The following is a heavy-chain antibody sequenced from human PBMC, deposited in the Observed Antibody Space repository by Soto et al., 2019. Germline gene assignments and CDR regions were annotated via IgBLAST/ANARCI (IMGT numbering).Heavy chain of an antibody. Sequence: SETLSLTCTVSGGSISSGGYYWSWIRQHPGKGLEWIGYIYYSGSTYYNPSLKSRVTISVDTSKNQFSLKLSSVTAADTAVYYCARGSTTVTISNWFDPWGQGTLVTVSS. V-gene: IGHV4-31*03. CDR1: GGSISSGGYY. CDR3: ARGSTTVTISNWFDP. CDR2: IYYSGST. D-gene: IGHD4-4*01. J-gene: IGHJ5*02.